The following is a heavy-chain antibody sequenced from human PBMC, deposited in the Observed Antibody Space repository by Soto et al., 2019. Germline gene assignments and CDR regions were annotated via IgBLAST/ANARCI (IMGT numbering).Heavy chain of an antibody. J-gene: IGHJ6*03. Sequence: QVQLVQSGAEVKKPGSSVKVSCKASGGTFSSYTISWVRQAPGQGLEWMGRIIPILGIANYAQKFQGRVTITADKSTSTAYMELSSLRSEDTAVYYCARGYCSSTSCYEDYYYYYMDVWGKGTTVTVSS. CDR3: ARGYCSSTSCYEDYYYYYMDV. V-gene: IGHV1-69*02. CDR2: IIPILGIA. D-gene: IGHD2-2*01. CDR1: GGTFSSYT.